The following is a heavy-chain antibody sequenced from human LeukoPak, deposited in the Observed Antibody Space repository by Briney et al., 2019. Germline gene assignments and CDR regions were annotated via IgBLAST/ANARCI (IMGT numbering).Heavy chain of an antibody. CDR2: INHSGST. V-gene: IGHV4-34*01. CDR1: GGSFSGYY. Sequence: PSETLSLTCAVYGGSFSGYYWSWIRQPPGKGLEWIGGINHSGSTNYNPSLKSRVTISVDTSKNQFSLKLSSVTAADTAVYYCARPASKVGATGYFQHWGQGTLVTVSS. J-gene: IGHJ1*01. CDR3: ARPASKVGATGYFQH. D-gene: IGHD1-26*01.